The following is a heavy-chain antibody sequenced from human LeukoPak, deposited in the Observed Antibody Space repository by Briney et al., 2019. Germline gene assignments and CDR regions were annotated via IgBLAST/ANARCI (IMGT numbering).Heavy chain of an antibody. D-gene: IGHD5-12*01. J-gene: IGHJ6*02. CDR2: ISGSGGST. Sequence: PGGSLRLSCAASGFTFSSYAMSWVRQAPGKGLEWVSAISGSGGSTYYADSVKGRFTISRDNSKNTLYLQMNSLRAEDKAVYYCAKDSTPRIDIVATIPSYYYYYGMDVWGQGTTVTVSS. V-gene: IGHV3-23*01. CDR3: AKDSTPRIDIVATIPSYYYYYGMDV. CDR1: GFTFSSYA.